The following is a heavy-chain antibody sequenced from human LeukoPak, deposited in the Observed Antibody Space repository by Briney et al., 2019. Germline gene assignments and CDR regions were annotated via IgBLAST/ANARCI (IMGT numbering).Heavy chain of an antibody. V-gene: IGHV1-69-2*01. CDR3: ATDRPTYAYYFDY. CDR1: GYTFTDYY. D-gene: IGHD2/OR15-2a*01. CDR2: ADPEDGET. Sequence: ASVKISCKVSGYTFTDYYMHWVQQAPGKGLEWMGLADPEDGETIYAEKFQGRVTITADTSTDTAYMELSSLRSEDTAVYYCATDRPTYAYYFDYWGQGTLVTVSS. J-gene: IGHJ4*02.